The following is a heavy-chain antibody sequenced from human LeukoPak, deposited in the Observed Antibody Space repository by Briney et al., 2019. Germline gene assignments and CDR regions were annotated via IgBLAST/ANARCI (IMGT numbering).Heavy chain of an antibody. CDR2: ISSSGSTI. V-gene: IGHV3-48*03. D-gene: IGHD3-10*01. CDR1: GFTFSSYE. Sequence: PGGSLRLSCAASGFTFSSYEMNWVRQAPGEGLEWVSYISSSGSTIFYAASVKGRFTISRDNARNSVCLQMNSLRADDTAIYYCAREESRGLDYWGQGTAVTVSP. J-gene: IGHJ4*02. CDR3: AREESRGLDY.